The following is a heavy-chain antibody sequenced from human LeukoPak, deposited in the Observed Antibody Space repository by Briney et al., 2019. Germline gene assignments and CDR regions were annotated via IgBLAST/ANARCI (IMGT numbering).Heavy chain of an antibody. CDR1: GYNFPTYW. V-gene: IGHV5-51*01. D-gene: IGHD3-22*01. CDR3: GRHCDYDSGGNQPDAFDI. Sequence: GESLKISCKGSGYNFPTYWIGWVRQMPGKGLEWMGIIYPGDSDTRYSPSFQGEVTISADKSISTAYLQWSSLKASDTAMYYCGRHCDYDSGGNQPDAFDIWGQGTMVTVSS. J-gene: IGHJ3*02. CDR2: IYPGDSDT.